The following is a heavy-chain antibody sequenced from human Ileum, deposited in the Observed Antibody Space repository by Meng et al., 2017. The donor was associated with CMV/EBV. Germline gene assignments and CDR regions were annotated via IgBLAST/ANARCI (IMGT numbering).Heavy chain of an antibody. V-gene: IGHV4-39*07. J-gene: IGHJ4*02. CDR3: ARNVGFYSSQIAY. CDR1: GGSTTSSTYY. D-gene: IGHD3-3*01. Sequence: QESGPGLGKPSATLSLTCTASGGSTTSSTYYWGWIRQPPGKGLEWIGSVYYSGTTYYNPSLKSRVNMSIDTSKNRFSLKLSSATAADTAVYYCARNVGFYSSQIAYWGQGALVTVSS. CDR2: VYYSGTT.